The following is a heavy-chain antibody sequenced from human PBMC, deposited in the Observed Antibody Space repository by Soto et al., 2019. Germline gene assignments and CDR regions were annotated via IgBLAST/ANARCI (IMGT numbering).Heavy chain of an antibody. Sequence: GGSLRLSCAASVFTFSSYGMHLVRQAPGKGLEWVAVISYDGSNKYYADSVKGRFTISRYNSKNTLYLQMNSLRAEDTAVYYCAKDSLAAAGQRKYYYYYGTYVWGQGTKVTVYS. CDR2: ISYDGSNK. CDR1: VFTFSSYG. CDR3: AKDSLAAAGQRKYYYYYGTYV. J-gene: IGHJ6*02. D-gene: IGHD6-13*01. V-gene: IGHV3-30*18.